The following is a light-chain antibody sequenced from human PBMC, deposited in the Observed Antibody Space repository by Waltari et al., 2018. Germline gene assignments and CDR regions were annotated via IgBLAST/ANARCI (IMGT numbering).Light chain of an antibody. CDR2: RID. J-gene: IGLJ3*02. V-gene: IGLV1-44*01. CDR3: ASWDDSLNGHWV. CDR1: ASNIGGNL. Sequence: QSVLTQPPSASGTPGQSVTISCSGGASNIGGNLVNWYQQLPGKAPKLLIYRIDLRPSGSPDRFSGSKSGTSASLAISGLQSEDEADYFCASWDDSLNGHWVFGGGTKVTVL.